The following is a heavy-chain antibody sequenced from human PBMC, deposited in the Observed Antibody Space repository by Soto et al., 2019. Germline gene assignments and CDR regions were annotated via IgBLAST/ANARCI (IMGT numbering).Heavy chain of an antibody. Sequence: GGSLRLSCAASGFTVSSYAMSWVRQAAGKGLEWVSAISGSGGSTYYADSVKGRFTISRDNSKNTLYLQMSSRRAEDTAVYYCAKVFYYYDSSGYYYFDYWGQGTLVTVSS. J-gene: IGHJ4*02. CDR2: ISGSGGST. D-gene: IGHD3-22*01. V-gene: IGHV3-23*01. CDR3: AKVFYYYDSSGYYYFDY. CDR1: GFTVSSYA.